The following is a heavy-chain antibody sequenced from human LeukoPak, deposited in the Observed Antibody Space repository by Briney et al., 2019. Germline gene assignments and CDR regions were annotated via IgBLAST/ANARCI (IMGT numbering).Heavy chain of an antibody. CDR1: GGTFNSHI. V-gene: IGHV1-69*02. CDR2: ITPIIGLA. D-gene: IGHD2-8*01. CDR3: ARVNALNKLMVYDYYGMDV. J-gene: IGHJ6*02. Sequence: SVKVSCKTSGGTFNSHIFSWARQAPGQVLEWMGRITPIIGLANYAQKFQGRLTISADKATSTAYMELSSLRSEDTAVYYCARVNALNKLMVYDYYGMDVWGQGTTVTVSS.